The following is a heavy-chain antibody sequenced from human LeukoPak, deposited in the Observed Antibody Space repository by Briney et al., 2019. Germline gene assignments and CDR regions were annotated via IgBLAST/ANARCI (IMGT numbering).Heavy chain of an antibody. Sequence: ASVKVSCKAFGYTFTSNYMHWVRQAPGQGPEWMGVISPSGGSTTYAQKFQGRVTLTRDMSTSTAYMELRSLRSDDTAVYYCARDRSVRWLEVFRTPGYWGQGTLVTVSS. D-gene: IGHD3-22*01. CDR1: GYTFTSNY. CDR3: ARDRSVRWLEVFRTPGY. CDR2: ISPSGGST. V-gene: IGHV1-46*01. J-gene: IGHJ4*02.